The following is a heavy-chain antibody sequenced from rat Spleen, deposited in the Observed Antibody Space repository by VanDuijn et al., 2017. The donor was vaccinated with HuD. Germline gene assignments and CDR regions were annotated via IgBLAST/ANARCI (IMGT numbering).Heavy chain of an antibody. J-gene: IGHJ1*01. CDR3: ARRPYGGYSELNWYFDF. Sequence: EVQLVESGGGLVQPGRSMKLSCAASGFTFSNYYMAWVRQAPTKGLEWVASISTGGGNTYYRDSMKGRFTISRDNAKSTLYLQMDSLRSEDTATYYCARRPYGGYSELNWYFDFWGPGTMVTVSS. CDR2: ISTGGGNT. CDR1: GFTFSNYY. V-gene: IGHV5-25*01. D-gene: IGHD1-11*01.